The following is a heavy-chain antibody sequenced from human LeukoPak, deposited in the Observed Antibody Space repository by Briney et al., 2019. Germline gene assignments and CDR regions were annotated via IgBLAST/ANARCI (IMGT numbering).Heavy chain of an antibody. J-gene: IGHJ3*02. CDR3: ARSEQEMACDAFDI. Sequence: ASVKVSCKASGYTFSAYYMHWVRQAPGQGLEWMGWINCNSGGSKYAQMFQGRVTMTRDTSISTAYMELSRLRSDDTAVYYCARSEQEMACDAFDIWGHGTMVTVSS. D-gene: IGHD5-24*01. CDR2: INCNSGGS. CDR1: GYTFSAYY. V-gene: IGHV1-2*02.